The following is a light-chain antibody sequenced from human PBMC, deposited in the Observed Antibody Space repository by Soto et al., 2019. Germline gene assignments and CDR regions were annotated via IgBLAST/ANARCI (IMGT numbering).Light chain of an antibody. CDR2: TLS. V-gene: IGKV2-40*01. CDR3: MQRIEFPYT. CDR1: QSLLDSDDGNTY. J-gene: IGKJ2*01. Sequence: DIVMNPTPLSLPVTPGEPASISCRSSQSLLDSDDGNTYLDWYLQKPGKSTQLLTYTLSYRASGVPDSCRGSGSGTNFTLKICKVAAEDVGVYYGMQRIEFPYTFGQGTKLEIK.